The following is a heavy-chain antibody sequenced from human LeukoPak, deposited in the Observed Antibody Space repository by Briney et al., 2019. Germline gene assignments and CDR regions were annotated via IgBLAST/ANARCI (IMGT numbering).Heavy chain of an antibody. CDR2: IKQDGSEK. CDR1: GFTFSSYW. Sequence: GGSLRLSCAASGFTFSSYWMSWVRQAPGKGLEWVANIKQDGSEKYYVDSVKGRFTISRDNAKNSLYLQMNSLRAEDTAVYYCARDTDLRYFDWNAWEGFDPWGQGTLVTVSS. J-gene: IGHJ5*02. V-gene: IGHV3-7*01. CDR3: ARDTDLRYFDWNAWEGFDP. D-gene: IGHD3-9*01.